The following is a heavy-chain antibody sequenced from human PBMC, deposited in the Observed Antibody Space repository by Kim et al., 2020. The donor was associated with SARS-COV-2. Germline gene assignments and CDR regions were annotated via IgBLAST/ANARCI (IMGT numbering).Heavy chain of an antibody. V-gene: IGHV4-59*01. D-gene: IGHD6-13*01. Sequence: PALQRRVTISVDTSKNQLALKLSSVTAADTAVYYCARAGLLAAADPYFDYWGQGTLVTVSS. CDR3: ARAGLLAAADPYFDY. J-gene: IGHJ4*02.